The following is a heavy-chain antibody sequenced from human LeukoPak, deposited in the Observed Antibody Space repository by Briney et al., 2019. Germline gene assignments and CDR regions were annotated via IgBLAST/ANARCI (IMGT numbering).Heavy chain of an antibody. Sequence: GGSLRLSCGASGFTFDDYWMSWVRQAPGQGLEWVANINQDGSEKYYLDSAKGRFTSSRDNSKNTLYLQMKSLRAEDTAVYYCAKGGGYEAQYYYYYLDVWGKGTTVTISS. CDR2: INQDGSEK. CDR1: GFTFDDYW. J-gene: IGHJ6*03. CDR3: AKGGGYEAQYYYYYLDV. V-gene: IGHV3-7*01. D-gene: IGHD5-12*01.